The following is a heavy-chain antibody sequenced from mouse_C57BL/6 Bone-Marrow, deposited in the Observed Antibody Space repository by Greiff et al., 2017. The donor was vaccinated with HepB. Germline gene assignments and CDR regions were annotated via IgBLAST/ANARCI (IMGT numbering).Heavy chain of an antibody. Sequence: QVQLQQPGAELVKPGASVKLSCKASGYTFTSYWMHWVKQRPGQGLEWIGMIHPNSGSTNYNEKFKSKATLTVDKSSSTAYMQLSSLTSEDSAVYYCAGHYYYGSRYDAMDYWGQGTSVTVSS. V-gene: IGHV1-64*01. J-gene: IGHJ4*01. CDR1: GYTFTSYW. CDR3: AGHYYYGSRYDAMDY. CDR2: IHPNSGST. D-gene: IGHD1-1*01.